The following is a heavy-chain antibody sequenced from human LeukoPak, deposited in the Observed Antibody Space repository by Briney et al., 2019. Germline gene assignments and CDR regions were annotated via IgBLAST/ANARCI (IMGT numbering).Heavy chain of an antibody. V-gene: IGHV1-8*01. CDR1: GYTFTSYD. CDR2: MNPNSGNT. Sequence: ASVKVSCKASGYTFTSYDINWVRQATGQGLEWMGWMNPNSGNTGYAQKFQGRVTITRNTSISTAYMELSSLRSEDTAVYYCARAITNDNILYYYYYYYMEVWGKRTTVTVSS. CDR3: ARAITNDNILYYYYYYYMEV. J-gene: IGHJ6*03. D-gene: IGHD3-10*01.